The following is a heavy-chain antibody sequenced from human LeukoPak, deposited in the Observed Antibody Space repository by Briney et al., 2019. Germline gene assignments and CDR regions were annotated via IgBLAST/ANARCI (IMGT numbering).Heavy chain of an antibody. CDR1: GGTLNRYA. CDR3: ARGPSVNYYMDV. J-gene: IGHJ6*03. Sequence: GASVKVSCKASGGTLNRYAINWVRQAPGQGLEWMGRVIVTFGATKYAQKLQGRVTISADTSTNTAYMDLNRLRSEDTAVYYCARGPSVNYYMDVWGKGTTVIVSS. CDR2: VIVTFGAT. V-gene: IGHV1-69*06.